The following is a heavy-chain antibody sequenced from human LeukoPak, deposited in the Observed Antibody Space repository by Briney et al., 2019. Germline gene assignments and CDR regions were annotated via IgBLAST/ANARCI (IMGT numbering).Heavy chain of an antibody. D-gene: IGHD3-22*01. Sequence: GGSLRLSCAASGFNFKNYGLEWVRQAPGKGLEWLAVTSHDGSHTYYAESVQGRFTISRDDSKNTLYLQMSSLRAEDTAVYYCARARPYDSSGYYCDYWGQGTLVTVSS. CDR3: ARARPYDSSGYYCDY. CDR2: TSHDGSHT. V-gene: IGHV3-30*03. CDR1: GFNFKNYG. J-gene: IGHJ4*02.